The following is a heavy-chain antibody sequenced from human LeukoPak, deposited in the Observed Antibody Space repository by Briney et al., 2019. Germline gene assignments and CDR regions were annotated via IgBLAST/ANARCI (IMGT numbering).Heavy chain of an antibody. CDR2: IYHSGST. CDR1: GYSISSGYY. J-gene: IGHJ4*02. CDR3: ASGGNDPGTGDY. D-gene: IGHD3/OR15-3a*01. V-gene: IGHV4-38-2*02. Sequence: PSETLSLTCTVPGYSISSGYYWGWIRQPPGKGLEWIGSIYHSGSTYYNPSLKSRVTISVDTSKNQFSLKLSSVTAADTAVYYCASGGNDPGTGDYWGQGTLVTVSS.